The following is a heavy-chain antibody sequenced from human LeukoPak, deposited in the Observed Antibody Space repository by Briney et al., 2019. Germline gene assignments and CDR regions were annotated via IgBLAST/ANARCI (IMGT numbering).Heavy chain of an antibody. Sequence: GGSLRLSCAASGFTFSSYDMHWVRQATGKGLEWVSAIGTAGDTYYPGSVKGRFTISRENAKNSLYLQMNSLRAGDTAVYYCAREKGTMVRGAGLDVWGQGTTVTVSS. J-gene: IGHJ6*02. V-gene: IGHV3-13*01. D-gene: IGHD3-10*01. CDR1: GFTFSSYD. CDR2: IGTAGDT. CDR3: AREKGTMVRGAGLDV.